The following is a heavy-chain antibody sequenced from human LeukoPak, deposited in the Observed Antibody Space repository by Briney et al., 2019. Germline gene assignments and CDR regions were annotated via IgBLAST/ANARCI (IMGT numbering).Heavy chain of an antibody. V-gene: IGHV4-4*07. D-gene: IGHD1-26*01. CDR2: INTSGNT. CDR3: ARESVGATPNWFDS. J-gene: IGHJ5*01. Sequence: SETLSLTCSVSGGSIGTYYWSWIRQPAGKGLEWIGRINTSGNTNYNPSLKSRVTMSVDTSKNQFSLRLSSVTAADTAIYFCARESVGATPNWFDSWGQGTLVTVSS. CDR1: GGSIGTYY.